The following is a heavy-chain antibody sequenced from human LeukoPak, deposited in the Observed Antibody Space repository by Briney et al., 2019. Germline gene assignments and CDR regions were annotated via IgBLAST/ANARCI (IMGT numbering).Heavy chain of an antibody. CDR1: GGTFSSYT. J-gene: IGHJ4*02. D-gene: IGHD6-19*01. V-gene: IGHV1-69*04. Sequence: GASVKVSCKAPGGTFSSYTISWVRQAPGQGLEWMGRIIPILGIANYAQKFQGRVTITADKSTSTAYMELSSLRSEDTAVYYCARDMYSSGWPTLFDYWGQGTLVTVSS. CDR3: ARDMYSSGWPTLFDY. CDR2: IIPILGIA.